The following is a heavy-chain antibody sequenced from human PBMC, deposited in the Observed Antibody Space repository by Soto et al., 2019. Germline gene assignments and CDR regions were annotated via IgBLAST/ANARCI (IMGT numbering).Heavy chain of an antibody. V-gene: IGHV1-18*01. CDR2: ISAYNGNT. Sequence: ASVKVSCKASGYTFTSYGISWVRQAPGQGLEWMGWISAYNGNTNYAQKLQGRVTMTADTSTSTAYMELRSLRSDDTAVYYCGRDFTAPGTQRGLFAPWAQRTLVTVSS. J-gene: IGHJ5*02. CDR3: GRDFTAPGTQRGLFAP. CDR1: GYTFTSYG. D-gene: IGHD6-13*01.